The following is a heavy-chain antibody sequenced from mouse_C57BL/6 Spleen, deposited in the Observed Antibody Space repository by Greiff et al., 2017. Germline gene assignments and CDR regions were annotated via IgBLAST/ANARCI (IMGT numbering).Heavy chain of an antibody. CDR1: GFNIKDYY. D-gene: IGHD1-1*01. V-gene: IGHV14-2*01. Sequence: EVMLVESGAELVKPGASVKLSCTASGFNIKDYYMHWVKQRTEQGLEWIGRIDPEDGETKYAPKFQGKATITAATPSNTAYLQLSSLTSGDTAVYYCADGSSYVRFDYWGQGTTLTVSS. CDR3: ADGSSYVRFDY. J-gene: IGHJ2*01. CDR2: IDPEDGET.